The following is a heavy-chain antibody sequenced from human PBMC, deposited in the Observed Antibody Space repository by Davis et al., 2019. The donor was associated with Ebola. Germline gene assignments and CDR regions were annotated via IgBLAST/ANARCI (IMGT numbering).Heavy chain of an antibody. V-gene: IGHV4-61*01. J-gene: IGHJ6*02. CDR3: ARYPGMAAAGTGYYYGMDV. CDR2: IYYSGST. CDR1: GGSVSSGSYY. Sequence: SETLSLTCTVSGGSVSSGSYYWSWIRQPPGKGLEWIGYIYYSGSTNYNPPLKSRVTISVDTSKNQVSLKLSSVTAADTAVYYCARYPGMAAAGTGYYYGMDVWGQGTTVTVSS. D-gene: IGHD6-13*01.